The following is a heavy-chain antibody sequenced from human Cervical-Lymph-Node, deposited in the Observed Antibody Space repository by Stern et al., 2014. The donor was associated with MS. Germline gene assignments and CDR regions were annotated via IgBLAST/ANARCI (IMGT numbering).Heavy chain of an antibody. CDR2: ILYDGSKQ. V-gene: IGHV3-30*18. Sequence: QVQLVQSGGGVVQPGRSLRLSCVASGFTFTTYGMHWVRQAPGQGLEWVAGILYDGSKQSYADYVKGRFTISRDNSKNTLYLQMSSLRAEDTAVYYCAKDRKTYYYGSGSYYNSYYFDYWGQGTLVTVSS. J-gene: IGHJ4*02. CDR3: AKDRKTYYYGSGSYYNSYYFDY. CDR1: GFTFTTYG. D-gene: IGHD3-10*01.